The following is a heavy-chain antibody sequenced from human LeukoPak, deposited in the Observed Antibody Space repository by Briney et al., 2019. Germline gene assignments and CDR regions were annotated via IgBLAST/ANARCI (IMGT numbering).Heavy chain of an antibody. J-gene: IGHJ4*02. CDR3: ARSGSTWVYFDY. D-gene: IGHD6-13*01. CDR2: IYYSGST. Sequence: SETLSPTCTVSGVSISSYYWTWIRQPPGKGLEWIGYIYYSGSTNYNPSLKSRVTISVDTSKNQFSLKLTSVTAADTAVYYCARSGSTWVYFDYWGKGTLVTVSS. CDR1: GVSISSYY. V-gene: IGHV4-59*01.